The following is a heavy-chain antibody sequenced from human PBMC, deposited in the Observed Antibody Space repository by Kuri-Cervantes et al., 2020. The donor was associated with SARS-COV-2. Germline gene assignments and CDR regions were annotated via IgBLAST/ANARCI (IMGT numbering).Heavy chain of an antibody. CDR1: GGSFSGYY. J-gene: IGHJ3*02. CDR2: INHSGST. CDR3: ARDRGDAFDI. V-gene: IGHV4-34*01. Sequence: SQTLSLTCAVYGGSFSGYYWSWIRQPPGKGLEWIGEINHSGSTNYNPSLKSRVTISVDTSKNQFSLKLSSVTAADTAVYYCARDRGDAFDIWGQGTMVTVSS.